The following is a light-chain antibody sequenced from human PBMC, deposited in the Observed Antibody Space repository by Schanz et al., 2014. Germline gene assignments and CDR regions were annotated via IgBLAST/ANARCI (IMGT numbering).Light chain of an antibody. CDR1: SSDVGGYNL. V-gene: IGLV2-14*02. CDR2: EVS. Sequence: QSALTQPASVSGSPGQSITISCTGTSSDVGGYNLVSWYQQHPGKAPKLMIYEVSNRPSGVPDRFSGSKSGNTASLTISGLQAEDEADYYCSSYTSSSTLVFGGGTKLTVL. J-gene: IGLJ2*01. CDR3: SSYTSSSTLV.